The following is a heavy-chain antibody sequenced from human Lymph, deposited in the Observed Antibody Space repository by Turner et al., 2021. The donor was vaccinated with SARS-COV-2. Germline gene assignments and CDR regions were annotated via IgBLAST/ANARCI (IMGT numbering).Heavy chain of an antibody. J-gene: IGHJ4*02. CDR1: GFTFSSYW. Sequence: EVQLVESGGGLVQPGGSLRLFCAASGFTFSSYWMHWVRQAPGKGLVWVSRINSDGSSTTYADAVKGRFTISRDNAKNTLYLQMNSLRAEDTAVYYCARDTPYSTSAAHYWGQGTLVTVSS. V-gene: IGHV3-74*01. CDR3: ARDTPYSTSAAHY. CDR2: INSDGSST. D-gene: IGHD6-6*01.